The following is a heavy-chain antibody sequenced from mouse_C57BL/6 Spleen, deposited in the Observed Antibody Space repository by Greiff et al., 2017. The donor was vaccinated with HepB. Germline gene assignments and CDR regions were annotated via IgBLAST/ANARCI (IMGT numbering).Heavy chain of an antibody. J-gene: IGHJ2*01. CDR3: AREVNWAFDY. D-gene: IGHD4-1*01. CDR2: ISYDGSN. Sequence: EVKLMESGPGLVKPSQSLSLTCSVTGYSITSGYYWNWIRQFPGNKLEWMGYISYDGSNNYNPSLKNRISITRDTSKNQFFLKLNSVTTEDTATYYCAREVNWAFDYWGQGTTLTVSS. V-gene: IGHV3-6*01. CDR1: GYSITSGYY.